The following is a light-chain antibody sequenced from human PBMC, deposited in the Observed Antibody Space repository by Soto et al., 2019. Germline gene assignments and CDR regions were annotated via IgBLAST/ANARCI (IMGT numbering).Light chain of an antibody. J-gene: IGLJ2*01. CDR2: GNN. CDR1: SSNIGAGYD. CDR3: QSYDSSLSGVV. V-gene: IGLV1-40*01. Sequence: QSVLTQPPSVSGAPGQRVTISCTGSSSNIGAGYDVHWYQQLPGTAPKLLIYGNNNRPSGVPDRFSGSKSGTSASLAITGLQAGDGADYYCQSYDSSLSGVVFGGGTKLTVL.